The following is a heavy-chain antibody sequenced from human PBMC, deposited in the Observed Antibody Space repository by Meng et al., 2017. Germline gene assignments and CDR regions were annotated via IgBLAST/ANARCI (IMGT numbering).Heavy chain of an antibody. Sequence: GESLKISCTASGFTFGDYAMSWFRQAPGKGLEWVGFIRSKAYGGTTEYAGYVKGRFTISRDDSKSIAYMQMNSLKTEDTAVYYCTRAVAGTTTTQDYWGQGTLVTVSS. D-gene: IGHD6-19*01. J-gene: IGHJ4*02. CDR3: TRAVAGTTTTQDY. CDR2: IRSKAYGGTT. CDR1: GFTFGDYA. V-gene: IGHV3-49*03.